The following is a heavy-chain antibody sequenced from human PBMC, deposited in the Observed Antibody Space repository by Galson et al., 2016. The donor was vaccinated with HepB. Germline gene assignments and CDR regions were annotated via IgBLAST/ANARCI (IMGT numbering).Heavy chain of an antibody. CDR3: TSLGYSGSGNFDY. CDR2: IRSRPYSYAT. J-gene: IGHJ4*02. D-gene: IGHD5-12*01. V-gene: IGHV3-73*01. CDR1: GFDFSFSDSA. Sequence: SLRLSCAASGFDFSFSDSAFHWVRQASGEGLEWLGRIRSRPYSYATEYLASLKGRFTISRDDSKNTAYLQMNSLKTDDTAVYYCTSLGYSGSGNFDYWGQGTLATVSS.